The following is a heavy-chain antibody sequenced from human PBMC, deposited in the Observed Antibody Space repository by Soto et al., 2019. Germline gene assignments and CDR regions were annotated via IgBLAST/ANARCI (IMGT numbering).Heavy chain of an antibody. J-gene: IGHJ4*02. D-gene: IGHD3-10*01. CDR2: VFYSGAA. CDR3: ARAGFSYGHLLF. CDR1: GGPIKTGDYY. V-gene: IGHV4-30-4*01. Sequence: SETLSLTCNVSGGPIKTGDYYWNWIRQPPGKGLEWIGYVFYSGAANYSPSLKSRAAISMDTSKNQFSLSLTSVTAADTAVYYCARAGFSYGHLLFWGQGIRVTVSS.